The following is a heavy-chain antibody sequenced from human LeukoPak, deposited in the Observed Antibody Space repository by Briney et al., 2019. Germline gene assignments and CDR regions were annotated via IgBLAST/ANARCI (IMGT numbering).Heavy chain of an antibody. CDR2: IWYDGSKS. V-gene: IGHV3-33*01. J-gene: IGHJ4*02. CDR1: GFTFRNFG. Sequence: PGTSLRLSCAASGFTFRNFGMHWVRQAPGKGLEWVAIIWYDGSKSYYADSEKDRFTFSRDNSKNTVYLQMNGLRADDTAVYFCERDRGGYHYFDYWGQGTLVTVSS. CDR3: ERDRGGYHYFDY. D-gene: IGHD3-16*02.